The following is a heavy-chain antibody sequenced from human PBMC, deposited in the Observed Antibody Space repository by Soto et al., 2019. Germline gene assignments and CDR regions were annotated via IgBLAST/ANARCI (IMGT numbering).Heavy chain of an antibody. CDR2: IYWDDDK. J-gene: IGHJ4*02. CDR3: AHRIGWGKFDY. CDR1: GFSLSTSGVG. V-gene: IGHV2-5*02. D-gene: IGHD3-16*01. Sequence: QITLKESGPTLVKPTQTLTLTCTFSGFSLSTSGVGVGWIRQPPGKALEWLALIYWDDDKRYSPSLKSRLTITKDTSKYQLVLTMTNMDPVDTATYYCAHRIGWGKFDYWGQGTLVTVSS.